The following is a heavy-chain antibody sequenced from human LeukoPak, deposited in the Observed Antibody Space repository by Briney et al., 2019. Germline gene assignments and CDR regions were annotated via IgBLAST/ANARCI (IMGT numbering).Heavy chain of an antibody. CDR3: ARFITVVTSGAFDI. CDR1: GFTFSSYW. CDR2: IKQDGNEK. V-gene: IGHV3-7*05. J-gene: IGHJ3*02. Sequence: GGSLRLSCAASGFTFSSYWMSWVRQAPGKGLEWVANIKQDGNEKYYVDSVKGRFTISRDNAKNSLYLQINSLRGEDTAVYYCARFITVVTSGAFDIWGQGTMVTVSS. D-gene: IGHD4-23*01.